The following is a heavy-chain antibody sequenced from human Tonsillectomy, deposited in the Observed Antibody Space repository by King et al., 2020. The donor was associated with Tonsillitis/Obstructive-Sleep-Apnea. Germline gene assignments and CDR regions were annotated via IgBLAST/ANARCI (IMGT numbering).Heavy chain of an antibody. V-gene: IGHV3-7*03. CDR1: GLTLNSYW. CDR2: IKQDGSDR. D-gene: IGHD2-21*01. CDR3: ARGGGTYYGLFFDF. J-gene: IGHJ5*01. Sequence: VQLVEAGGGLVQPGGSLRLSCAASGLTLNSYWMSWVRQVPGKGLEWVANIKQDGSDRFYVESVKGRFIISRDNAKNSLYLQMNSLRAEETAVYYCARGGGTYYGLFFDFWGQGTLVTVSS.